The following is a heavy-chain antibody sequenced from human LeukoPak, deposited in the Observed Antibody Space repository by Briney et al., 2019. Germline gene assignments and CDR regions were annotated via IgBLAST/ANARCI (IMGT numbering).Heavy chain of an antibody. J-gene: IGHJ3*02. CDR3: ARGGLDHAYDI. Sequence: PGGSLRLSCVASGFTFTNYWMHWVRHAPGKGLMWVSRVHSGGVSAIYADSVKGRFTVSRDNTKNSVYLQMSSLRADGTGVYYCARGGLDHAYDIWGQGTMVTVSS. D-gene: IGHD6-19*01. CDR2: VHSGGVSA. V-gene: IGHV3-74*01. CDR1: GFTFTNYW.